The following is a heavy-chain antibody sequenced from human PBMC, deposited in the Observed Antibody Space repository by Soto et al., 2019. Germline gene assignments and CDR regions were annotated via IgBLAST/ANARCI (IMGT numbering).Heavy chain of an antibody. CDR1: GGSISSYY. Sequence: SETLSLTCTVSGGSISSYYWSWIRQPPGKGLEWIGYIYYSGRTNYNPSLKSRVTISVDTSKNQFSMKLSSVTAADTAVYYCAREAENNWFDPWGQGTLVTVS. J-gene: IGHJ5*02. V-gene: IGHV4-59*01. D-gene: IGHD6-25*01. CDR2: IYYSGRT. CDR3: AREAENNWFDP.